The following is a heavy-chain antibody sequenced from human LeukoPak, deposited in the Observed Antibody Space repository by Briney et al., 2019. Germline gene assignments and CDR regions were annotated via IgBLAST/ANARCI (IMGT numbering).Heavy chain of an antibody. D-gene: IGHD3-3*01. V-gene: IGHV4-59*05. CDR3: ASSVPYYDFWSGYPIENRFDY. CDR1: GFTVSSNY. Sequence: GSLRLSCAASGFTVSSNYMSWVRQPPGKGLEWIGSIYYSGSTYYNPSLKSRVTISVDTSKNQFSLKLSSVTAADTAVYYCASSVPYYDFWSGYPIENRFDYWGQGTLVTVSS. J-gene: IGHJ4*02. CDR2: IYYSGST.